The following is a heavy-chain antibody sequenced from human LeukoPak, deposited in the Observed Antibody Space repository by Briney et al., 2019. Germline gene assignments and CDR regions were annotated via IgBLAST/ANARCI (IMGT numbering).Heavy chain of an antibody. J-gene: IGHJ4*02. CDR1: GFTFSSYA. CDR3: ARGVGAYCGGDCYFVY. D-gene: IGHD2-21*01. Sequence: GRSLRLSCAASGFTFSSYAMHWVRQAPGKGLEWVAVISYDGSNKYYADSVKGRFTISRDNSKNTLYLQMNSLRAEDTAVYYCARGVGAYCGGDCYFVYWGQGTLVTVSS. CDR2: ISYDGSNK. V-gene: IGHV3-30-3*01.